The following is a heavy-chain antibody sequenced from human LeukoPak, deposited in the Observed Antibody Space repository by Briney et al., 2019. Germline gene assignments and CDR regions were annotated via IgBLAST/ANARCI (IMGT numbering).Heavy chain of an antibody. V-gene: IGHV6-1*01. Sequence: SQTLSLTCAISGDSVSSNRAAWNWIRQSPSRGLEWLGRTFCRSQCYNDYAVSVKSRIIINPDTSKNQLSLQLNSVTPEDTAVYYCARASYSSSWSIDYWGQGTRVTVSS. CDR1: GDSVSSNRAA. D-gene: IGHD6-13*01. J-gene: IGHJ4*02. CDR3: ARASYSSSWSIDY. CDR2: TFCRSQCYN.